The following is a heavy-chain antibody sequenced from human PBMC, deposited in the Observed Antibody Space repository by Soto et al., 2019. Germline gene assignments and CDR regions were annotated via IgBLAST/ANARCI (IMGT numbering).Heavy chain of an antibody. CDR3: ARRPHYYDSSGYFPYYFDY. Sequence: PGESLKISCKGSGYSFTSCWIGWVRQMPGKGLEWMGIIYPGDSDTRYSPSFQGQVTISADKSISTAYLQWSSLKASDTAMYYCARRPHYYDSSGYFPYYFDYWGQGTLVTVSS. CDR1: GYSFTSCW. V-gene: IGHV5-51*01. CDR2: IYPGDSDT. J-gene: IGHJ4*02. D-gene: IGHD3-22*01.